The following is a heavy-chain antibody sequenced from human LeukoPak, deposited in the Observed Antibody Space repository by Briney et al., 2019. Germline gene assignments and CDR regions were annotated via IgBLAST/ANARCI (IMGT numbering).Heavy chain of an antibody. J-gene: IGHJ4*02. CDR3: AMIKEG. CDR1: GFTFSNNW. D-gene: IGHD3-22*01. Sequence: PGGSLRLSCAASGFTFSNNWMHWVRQAPGKGLVWVSRINSDGRNKTYADSVKGRFTISRDSAKNTLYLQMYSLRAESTAVYYCAMIKEGWGQATLVTVSS. V-gene: IGHV3-74*01. CDR2: INSDGRNK.